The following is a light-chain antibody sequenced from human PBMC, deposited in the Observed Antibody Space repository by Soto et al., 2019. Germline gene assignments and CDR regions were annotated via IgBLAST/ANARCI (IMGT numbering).Light chain of an antibody. CDR2: NNN. CDR1: SSNIGSSY. J-gene: IGLJ1*01. Sequence: QSVLTQPPSTSGTPGQRVTISCSGSSSNIGSSYVFWFQHLSGTAPKLLMYNNNQRPSGVPDRVSASKSGTSASLAISGLRSEDEADYYCAAWDDRVSGYVFGTGTKVTVL. V-gene: IGLV1-47*02. CDR3: AAWDDRVSGYV.